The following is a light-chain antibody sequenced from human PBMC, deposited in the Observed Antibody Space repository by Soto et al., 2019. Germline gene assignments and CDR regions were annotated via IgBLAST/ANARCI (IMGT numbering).Light chain of an antibody. CDR3: NSYTSSSTYV. CDR1: SSNVGGFNY. CDR2: DVT. Sequence: QSALTQPASVSGSPGQSITISCTETSSNVGGFNYFSWYQQHPGKAPKLMIYDVTNRPSGVSYRFSGSKSGNTASLTISGLQAEDEADYYCNSYTSSSTYVFGTGTKLTVL. J-gene: IGLJ1*01. V-gene: IGLV2-14*03.